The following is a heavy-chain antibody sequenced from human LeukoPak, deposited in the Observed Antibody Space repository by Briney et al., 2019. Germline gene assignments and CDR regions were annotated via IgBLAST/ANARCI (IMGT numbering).Heavy chain of an antibody. V-gene: IGHV1-46*01. CDR1: GYTFTSYH. D-gene: IGHD6-19*01. CDR3: ARDSPRWLDSLYFDY. CDR2: INPTGGST. J-gene: IGHJ4*02. Sequence: GASVKVSCKASGYTFTSYHMHWVRQAPGQGLEWMGIINPTGGSTSYAQKFQGRVTMTRDTSTSTVYMELSSLRSEDTAVYYCARDSPRWLDSLYFDYWGQGTLVTVSS.